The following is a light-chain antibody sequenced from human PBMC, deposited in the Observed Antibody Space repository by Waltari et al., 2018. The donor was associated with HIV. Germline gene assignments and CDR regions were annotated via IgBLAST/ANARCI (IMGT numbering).Light chain of an antibody. CDR2: ELN. V-gene: IGLV2-23*02. CDR1: SSDVGAYNL. J-gene: IGLJ2*01. CDR3: CSYAGRSTLEV. Sequence: SALTQPASVPGSPGQSVTISCTGTSSDVGAYNLVPWYQQHPGKAPKFIIYELNKPPSVVSMRFSGSKSGNTVSLTISGLQAEDEADYYCCSYAGRSTLEVFGGGTKVTVL.